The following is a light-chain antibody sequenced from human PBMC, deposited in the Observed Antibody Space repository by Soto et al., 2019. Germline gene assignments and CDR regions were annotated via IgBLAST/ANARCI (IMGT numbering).Light chain of an antibody. V-gene: IGLV2-14*01. Sequence: QSALTQPASVSGSPGQSITMSCTGTSGDVGGYNYVSWYQQHPGKAPKLMIYDVSNRPSGVSNRFSGSKSGNTASLTISGLQAEDEADYYCSSYTSSSTYVFGTGTKLTVL. CDR3: SSYTSSSTYV. J-gene: IGLJ1*01. CDR1: SGDVGGYNY. CDR2: DVS.